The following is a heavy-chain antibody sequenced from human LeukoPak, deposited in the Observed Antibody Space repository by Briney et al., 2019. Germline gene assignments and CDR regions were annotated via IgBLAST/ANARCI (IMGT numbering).Heavy chain of an antibody. CDR1: GFPFSIYA. CDR3: AKATLVRGVPGMDV. Sequence: GTLRLSCAASGFPFSIYAMSWVRQDQGKGLEWVSAISGSGGSTYYADSVKGRFTISRDNSKNTLYLQMKSLRAEDTAVYYCAKATLVRGVPGMDVWGQGTTVTVSS. V-gene: IGHV3-23*01. D-gene: IGHD3-10*01. J-gene: IGHJ6*02. CDR2: ISGSGGST.